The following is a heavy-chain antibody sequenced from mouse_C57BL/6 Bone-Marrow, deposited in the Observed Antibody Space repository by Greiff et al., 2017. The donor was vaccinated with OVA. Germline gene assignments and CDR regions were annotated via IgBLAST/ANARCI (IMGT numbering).Heavy chain of an antibody. CDR2: IHPSDSGT. J-gene: IGHJ2*01. Sequence: QVQLKQPGAELVKPGASVKVSCKASGYTFTNYCMHWVKQRPDQGLEWIGKIHPSDSGTNYNQQFKGKATLPVDNSSSTAYMQLSSLPSEDSAVYDCARAITTVVVYWGQGTTLTVSS. CDR1: GYTFTNYC. CDR3: ARAITTVVVY. V-gene: IGHV1-74*01. D-gene: IGHD1-1*01.